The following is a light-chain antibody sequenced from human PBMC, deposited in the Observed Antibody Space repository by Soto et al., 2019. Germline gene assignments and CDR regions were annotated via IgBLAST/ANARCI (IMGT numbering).Light chain of an antibody. CDR1: QSISSY. V-gene: IGKV1-39*01. Sequence: DIQMTQSPSSLSASVGDRVTITCRASQSISSYLNWYQQKPGQAPKLLIYAASSLQSGVPSRFSGSGSGTDFTRTISSLQPEDFATYYCQQSYSTPRTFGQGTKLEIK. J-gene: IGKJ2*01. CDR2: AAS. CDR3: QQSYSTPRT.